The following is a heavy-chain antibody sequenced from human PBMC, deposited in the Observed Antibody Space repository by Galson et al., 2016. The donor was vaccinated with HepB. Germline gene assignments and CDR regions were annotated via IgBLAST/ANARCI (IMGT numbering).Heavy chain of an antibody. D-gene: IGHD3-9*01. V-gene: IGHV1-46*01. CDR3: ARGDYDILTAYYGSAGY. CDR2: INPNGGST. CDR1: GYTFTYYY. Sequence: SVKVSCKASGYTFTYYYMHWVRQAPGQGLEWMGIINPNGGSTTYAQNFQGRLTMTRDTSTSTVYVELSSLRSDDTAVYYCARGDYDILTAYYGSAGYWGQGTLVTVSS. J-gene: IGHJ4*02.